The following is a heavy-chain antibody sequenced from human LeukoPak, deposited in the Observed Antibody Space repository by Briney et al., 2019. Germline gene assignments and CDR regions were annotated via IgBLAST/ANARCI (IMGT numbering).Heavy chain of an antibody. CDR2: ISGSGDRT. J-gene: IGHJ5*02. Sequence: GGSLRLSCAASGFTFSSYWMHWVRQAPGKGLEWVSAISGSGDRTYHADSVKGRFTISRDNSKNTLYLHMNSLRAEDTAVYYCAKGYYGSGSYGWFDPWGQGTLVTVSS. V-gene: IGHV3-23*01. D-gene: IGHD3-10*01. CDR1: GFTFSSYW. CDR3: AKGYYGSGSYGWFDP.